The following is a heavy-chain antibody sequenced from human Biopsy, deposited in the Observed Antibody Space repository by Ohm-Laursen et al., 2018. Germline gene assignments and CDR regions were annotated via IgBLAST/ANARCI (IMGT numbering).Heavy chain of an antibody. CDR2: IFYSGTT. CDR1: GASVNTFDFY. D-gene: IGHD3-10*01. J-gene: IGHJ6*02. Sequence: SDTLSLTCTVSGASVNTFDFYWAWIRQPPGKGLEWIGYIFYSGTTKYNPSLQRRVRLSLDTANNQFSLTLRSVSAADTATYYRARAYYYGAGSSYSPWMEVWGQGTTVSVS. CDR3: ARAYYYGAGSSYSPWMEV. V-gene: IGHV4-61*08.